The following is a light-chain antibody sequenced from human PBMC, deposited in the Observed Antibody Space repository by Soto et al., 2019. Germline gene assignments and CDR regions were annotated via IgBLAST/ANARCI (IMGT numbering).Light chain of an antibody. CDR1: SSSVGTIF. Sequence: QSVLTQPPSVSGTPGQSVTISCSGSSSSVGTIFVYWYQQIPGTAPKLLIFRNNQRPSGVPDRFSGSKSGTSASLAISGLRPEDEADYYCAAWDDSLSIWVFGVGTKLTVL. J-gene: IGLJ3*02. CDR3: AAWDDSLSIWV. V-gene: IGLV1-47*01. CDR2: RNN.